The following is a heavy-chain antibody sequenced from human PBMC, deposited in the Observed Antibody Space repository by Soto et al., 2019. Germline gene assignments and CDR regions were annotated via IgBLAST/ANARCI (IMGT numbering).Heavy chain of an antibody. CDR3: AKDPMYGSGSYYRFDYFDY. D-gene: IGHD3-10*01. CDR2: ISGSGGST. CDR1: GFTFSSYA. J-gene: IGHJ4*02. Sequence: GSLRLSCAASGFTFSSYAMSWVRQAPGKGLEWVSAISGSGGSTYYADSVKGRFTISRDNSKNTLYLQMNSLRAEDTAVYYCAKDPMYGSGSYYRFDYFDYWGQGTLVTVSS. V-gene: IGHV3-23*01.